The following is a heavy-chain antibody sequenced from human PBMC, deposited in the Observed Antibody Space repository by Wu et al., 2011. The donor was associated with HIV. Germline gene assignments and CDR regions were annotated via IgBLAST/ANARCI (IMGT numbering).Heavy chain of an antibody. J-gene: IGHJ6*01. D-gene: IGHD3-16*01. CDR3: ARVWGTEGSTTVPTFGMDV. CDR2: IIPIFGTA. V-gene: IGHV1-69*15. Sequence: QVQLVQSGAEVKKSGSSVKVSCKASGGTFSDYSITWVRQAPGQGLEWMGRIIPIFGTATYAQKFQGRVTITADESTSTTYMELNSLRSEDTAVYYCARVWGTEGSTTVPTFGMDVWGKGPRSPS. CDR1: GGTFSDYS.